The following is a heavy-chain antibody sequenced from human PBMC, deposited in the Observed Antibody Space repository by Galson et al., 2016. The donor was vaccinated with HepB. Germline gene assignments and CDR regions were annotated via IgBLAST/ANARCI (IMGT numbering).Heavy chain of an antibody. CDR3: ARGIRGYGGPEGLFDY. CDR2: IYYSGTT. Sequence: SETLSLTCTVSGGSISSSSYFWAWIRQPPGKGLDWIGSIYYSGTTHYNPSLQSRVSISVDTSKNQFSLRLTSVSAADTAVYYCARGIRGYGGPEGLFDYWGQGTLVTVSS. V-gene: IGHV4-39*01. J-gene: IGHJ4*02. D-gene: IGHD5-12*01. CDR1: GGSISSSSYF.